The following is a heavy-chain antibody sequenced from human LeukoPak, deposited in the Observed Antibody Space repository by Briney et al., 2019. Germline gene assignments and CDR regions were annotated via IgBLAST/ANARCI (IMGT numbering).Heavy chain of an antibody. CDR2: VDHTGST. CDR1: DDSITMYY. V-gene: IGHV4-59*01. CDR3: ARGRVSSSTWYSTYSYFFYMDF. Sequence: TSETLSLTCTVSDDSITMYYWTWIRQPPGKGLEWIGYVDHTGSTKFNPSLNGRVSISRDTSNNFFSLRLRSVTAADTAVYFCARGRVSSSTWYSTYSYFFYMDFWGKGTTVTVSS. D-gene: IGHD4-11*01. J-gene: IGHJ6*03.